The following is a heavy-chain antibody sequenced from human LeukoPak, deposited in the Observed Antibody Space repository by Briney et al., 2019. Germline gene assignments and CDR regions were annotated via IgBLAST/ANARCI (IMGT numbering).Heavy chain of an antibody. J-gene: IGHJ3*02. CDR3: ARAKGYCSGGSCYWTRAPLRDAFDI. CDR2: IRHDGSNK. Sequence: GGSLRPSCAASGFTFSSYGMHWVRQAPGKGLEWVAFIRHDGSNKYYADSVKGRFTISRDNSKNTLYLQMNSLRAGDTAVYYCARAKGYCSGGSCYWTRAPLRDAFDIWGQGTMVTVSS. D-gene: IGHD2-15*01. V-gene: IGHV3-30*02. CDR1: GFTFSSYG.